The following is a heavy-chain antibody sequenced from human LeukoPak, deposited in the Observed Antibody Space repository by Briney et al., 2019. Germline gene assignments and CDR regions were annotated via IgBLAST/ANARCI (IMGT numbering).Heavy chain of an antibody. D-gene: IGHD3-10*01. J-gene: IGHJ4*02. CDR1: GYTFTGYY. Sequence: GASVKVSCKASGYTFTGYYMHWVRQAPGQGLEWMGWISAYNGNTNYAQKLQGRVTMTTDTSTSTAYMGLRSLRSDDTAVYYCARDGSGTFDYWGQGTLVTVSS. CDR3: ARDGSGTFDY. CDR2: ISAYNGNT. V-gene: IGHV1-18*04.